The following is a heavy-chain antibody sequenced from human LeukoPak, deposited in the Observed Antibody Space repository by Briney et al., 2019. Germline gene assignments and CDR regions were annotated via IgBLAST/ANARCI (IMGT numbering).Heavy chain of an antibody. Sequence: SEALSLTCAVYGGPFSGYYWGWIRQPPGKGLEWIGEINRSGSTNYNPSLKSRVTISVDTSKNQFSLKLTSVTAADTAVYYCARGTHSGSYFNDDWGQGTTVTVSS. D-gene: IGHD3-10*01. CDR2: INRSGST. J-gene: IGHJ6*02. CDR1: GGPFSGYY. CDR3: ARGTHSGSYFNDD. V-gene: IGHV4-34*01.